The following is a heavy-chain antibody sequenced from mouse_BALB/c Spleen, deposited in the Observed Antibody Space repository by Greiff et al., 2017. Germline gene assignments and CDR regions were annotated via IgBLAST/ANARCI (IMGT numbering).Heavy chain of an antibody. CDR2: IWAGGST. Sequence: QVQLQQSGPGLVAPSQSLSITCTVSGFSLTSYGVHWVRQPPGKGLEWLGVIWAGGSTNYNSALMSRLSISKDNSKSQVFLKMNSLQTDDTAMYYCAREGLFYGNYAYAMDYWGQGTSVTVSS. D-gene: IGHD2-1*01. J-gene: IGHJ4*01. V-gene: IGHV2-9*02. CDR1: GFSLTSYG. CDR3: AREGLFYGNYAYAMDY.